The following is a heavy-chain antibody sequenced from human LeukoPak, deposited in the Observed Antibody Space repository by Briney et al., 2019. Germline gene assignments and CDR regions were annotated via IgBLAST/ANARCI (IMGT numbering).Heavy chain of an antibody. J-gene: IGHJ6*03. D-gene: IGHD1-1*01. V-gene: IGHV4-34*08. CDR3: AKSGRPATWSSMDV. CDR2: IKRSGST. Sequence: GSLRLSCAASGFTFSDYYMSWIRQPPGKGVEWIGEIKRSGSTNYNPSLKSRVTISVDTSKNQFSLKLSSVTAADTAVYYCAKSGRPATWSSMDVWGKGTTVTVSS. CDR1: GFTFSDYY.